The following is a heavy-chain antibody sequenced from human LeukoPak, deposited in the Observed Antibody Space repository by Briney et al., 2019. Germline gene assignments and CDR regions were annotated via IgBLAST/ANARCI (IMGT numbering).Heavy chain of an antibody. CDR1: GGSISSYY. V-gene: IGHV4-59*08. CDR2: IYHSGRV. CDR3: ARLGATVFNWFDP. Sequence: SETLSLTCTVSGGSISSYYWSWIRQPPGKGLEWIGYIYHSGRVSHNPSLSGRVTISVDTSKNQFSLNLRSVTAADTAVYYCARLGATVFNWFDPWGQGTLVTVSS. D-gene: IGHD1-26*01. J-gene: IGHJ5*02.